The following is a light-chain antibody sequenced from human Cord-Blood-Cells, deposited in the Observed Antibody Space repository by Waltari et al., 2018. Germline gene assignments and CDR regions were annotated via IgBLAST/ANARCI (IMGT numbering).Light chain of an antibody. Sequence: QSALTQPRSVSGSPGQSVSISCTGTSSDVGGYNYVSWYQQHPGKAPKLMIYHDSKRPSGVPARVSGSKSGNTASLPIAGLQAEDEADYYCFAYAGSYTWVFGGGTKLTVL. J-gene: IGLJ3*02. CDR1: SSDVGGYNY. CDR3: FAYAGSYTWV. V-gene: IGLV2-11*01. CDR2: HDS.